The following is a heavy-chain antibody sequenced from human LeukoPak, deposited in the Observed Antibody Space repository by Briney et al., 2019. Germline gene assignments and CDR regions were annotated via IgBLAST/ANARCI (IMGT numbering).Heavy chain of an antibody. D-gene: IGHD6-13*01. CDR3: ARQPPQQLRYMDV. Sequence: PSETLSLTCTVSGGSISSSSYYWGWIRQPPGKGLEWIGSIYYSGSTYYNPSLKSRVTISVDTSKNQFSLKLSSVTAADTAVYYCARQPPQQLRYMDVWGKGTTVTVSS. V-gene: IGHV4-39*01. J-gene: IGHJ6*03. CDR2: IYYSGST. CDR1: GGSISSSSYY.